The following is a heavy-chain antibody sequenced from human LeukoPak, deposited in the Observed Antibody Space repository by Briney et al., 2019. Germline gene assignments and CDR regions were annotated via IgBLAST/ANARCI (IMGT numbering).Heavy chain of an antibody. CDR2: IKHDGSET. V-gene: IGHV3-7*02. CDR1: GFTFSDYY. CDR3: AKNGGPHGMDV. Sequence: PGGSLRLSCAASGFTFSDYYMSWIRQAPGKGLEWVANIKHDGSETNYVDSVKGRFTISRDNAKNSLHLQMNSLRVEDTAVYYCAKNGGPHGMDVWGQGTTVTVSS. D-gene: IGHD3-16*01. J-gene: IGHJ6*02.